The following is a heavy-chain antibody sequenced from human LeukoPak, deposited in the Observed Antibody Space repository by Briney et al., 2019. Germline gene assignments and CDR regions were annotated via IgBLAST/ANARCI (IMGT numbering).Heavy chain of an antibody. V-gene: IGHV4-38-2*02. CDR1: GYSISSTYY. CDR3: ASYSSQTMGSDAFDI. J-gene: IGHJ3*02. D-gene: IGHD6-13*01. Sequence: SETLSLSCTVSGYSISSTYYWGWIRQPPGKGLEWVGSVFHSGNTYYNPSLKSRLTISADTSKNQFSLTLTSVTAADTAVYYCASYSSQTMGSDAFDIWGQGTMVTVSS. CDR2: VFHSGNT.